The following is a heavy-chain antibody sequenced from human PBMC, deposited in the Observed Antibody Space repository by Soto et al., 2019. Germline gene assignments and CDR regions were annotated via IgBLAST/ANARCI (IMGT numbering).Heavy chain of an antibody. CDR3: ARENARTGPWFGP. Sequence: QVQLVQSGAEVRKPGASVKISCQASGYTFTTYALYWVRQAPGQRLEWMGWINGGDGNTRYSQKFQDRVTITRDTSASTTYMELSSLRSEDTAVYYCARENARTGPWFGPWGQGTLVTVSS. CDR1: GYTFTTYA. D-gene: IGHD1-1*01. J-gene: IGHJ5*02. CDR2: INGGDGNT. V-gene: IGHV1-3*01.